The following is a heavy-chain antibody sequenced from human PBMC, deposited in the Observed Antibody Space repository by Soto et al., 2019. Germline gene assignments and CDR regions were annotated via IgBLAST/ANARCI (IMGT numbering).Heavy chain of an antibody. J-gene: IGHJ4*02. V-gene: IGHV3-53*01. CDR1: GFIVSSNY. CDR2: IYRDGSP. CDR3: ATGPREDFDY. Sequence: GGSLRLSCAASGFIVSSNYMSWVRQAPGKGLEWVSVIYRDGSPYYADSVKGRFTISRDNSKNTLYLQMNGLRVDDTAVYYCATGPREDFDYWGQGTLVTVSS.